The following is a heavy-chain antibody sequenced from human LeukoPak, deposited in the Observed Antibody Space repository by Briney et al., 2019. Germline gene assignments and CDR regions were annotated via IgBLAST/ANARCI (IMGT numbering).Heavy chain of an antibody. CDR3: ARDRANGAFDI. J-gene: IGHJ3*02. Sequence: PSETLSLTCSVSGGSISSGTYYWGWIRQPPGKGLEWIGSIYYSGSTYYTPSLKSRVTISFGTSKSQFSLKLSSVTAADTAVYYCARDRANGAFDIWGQGTMVAVSS. CDR1: GGSISSGTYY. CDR2: IYYSGST. V-gene: IGHV4-39*07.